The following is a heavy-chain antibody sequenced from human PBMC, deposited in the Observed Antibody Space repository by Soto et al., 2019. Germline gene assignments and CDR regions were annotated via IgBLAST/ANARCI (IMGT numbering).Heavy chain of an antibody. J-gene: IGHJ4*02. V-gene: IGHV1-18*01. Sequence: ASVKVSCKASGYTFTSYGISWVRQAPGQGLEWMGWISAYNGNTNYAQKLQGRVTMTTDTSTSTAYMELRSLRSDDTAVYYCARVGRFLEWLPLFDYWGQGTLVTVS. CDR3: ARVGRFLEWLPLFDY. CDR1: GYTFTSYG. D-gene: IGHD3-3*01. CDR2: ISAYNGNT.